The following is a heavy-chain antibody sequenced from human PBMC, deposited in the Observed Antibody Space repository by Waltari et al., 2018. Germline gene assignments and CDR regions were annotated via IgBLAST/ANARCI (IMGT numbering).Heavy chain of an antibody. CDR3: ARGPGRSSGWGYYYYDDTDV. V-gene: IGHV4-34*01. Sequence: QVQLQQWGAGLLKPSETLSLTCAVYGGSFSGYYWSWIRQTPGKGLEWIGEINHGGTTNHKPSLKSRVNISVNTSKNQFSLKWTSVTAADSAVYYCARGPGRSSGWGYYYYDDTDVWGQGTTVIVSS. D-gene: IGHD6-19*01. J-gene: IGHJ6*02. CDR2: INHGGTT. CDR1: GGSFSGYY.